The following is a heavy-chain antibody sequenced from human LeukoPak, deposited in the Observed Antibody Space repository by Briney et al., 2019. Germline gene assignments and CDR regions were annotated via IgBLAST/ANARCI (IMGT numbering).Heavy chain of an antibody. CDR1: GGSISSGGYY. CDR3: ARDNFGEKQNTIDY. D-gene: IGHD3-10*01. V-gene: IGHV4-31*03. J-gene: IGHJ4*02. CDR2: IYYSGST. Sequence: SETLSLTCTVSGGSISSGGYYWSWIRQHPGKGLEWIGYIYYSGSTYYNPSLKSRVTISVDTSKNQFSLKLSSVTAADTAVYYCARDNFGEKQNTIDYWGQGTLVTVSS.